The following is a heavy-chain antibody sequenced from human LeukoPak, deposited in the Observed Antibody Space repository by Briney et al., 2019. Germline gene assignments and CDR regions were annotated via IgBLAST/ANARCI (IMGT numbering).Heavy chain of an antibody. CDR3: ARDIVGATDY. J-gene: IGHJ4*02. CDR1: GFTFSSYS. CDR2: ISSSSSTI. Sequence: GGSLRLSCAASGFTFSSYSMNWVRQAPGKGLEWVSYISSSSSTIYYADSVKGRFTISRDNAKKSLYLQMNSLRAKDTAVYYCARDIVGATDYWGQGTLVTVSS. D-gene: IGHD1-26*01. V-gene: IGHV3-48*01.